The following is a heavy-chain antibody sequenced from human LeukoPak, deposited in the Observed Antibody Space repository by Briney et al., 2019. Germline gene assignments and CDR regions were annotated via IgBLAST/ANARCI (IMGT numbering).Heavy chain of an antibody. J-gene: IGHJ4*02. CDR2: IYSGGST. Sequence: GSLRLSCAASGFTVSSNYMNWVRQAPGKGLEWVSVIYSGGSTYYADSVKGRFTISRDNSKNTLYLQMNSLRAEDTAIYYCARDPCGGGSCYDYWGQGTLVTVSS. CDR1: GFTVSSNY. D-gene: IGHD2-15*01. CDR3: ARDPCGGGSCYDY. V-gene: IGHV3-66*01.